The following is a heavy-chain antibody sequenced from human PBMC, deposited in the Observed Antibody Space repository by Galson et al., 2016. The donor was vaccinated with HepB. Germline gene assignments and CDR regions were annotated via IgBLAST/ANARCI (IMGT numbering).Heavy chain of an antibody. D-gene: IGHD3-22*01. Sequence: LRLSCAASGFTFSDHGMGWVRQPPGKGLEWVAGISSGGDETFYAESVRGRVIVSRDNSETTLYLQLNNLRVEDTALYYCAKEDFGGYYWWGQGTLVTVSS. CDR1: GFTFSDHG. V-gene: IGHV3-23*01. CDR2: ISSGGDET. CDR3: AKEDFGGYYW. J-gene: IGHJ4*02.